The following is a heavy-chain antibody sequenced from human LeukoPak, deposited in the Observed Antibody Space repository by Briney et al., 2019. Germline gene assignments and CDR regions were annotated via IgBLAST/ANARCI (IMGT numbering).Heavy chain of an antibody. CDR1: GGSITSTNY. J-gene: IGHJ4*02. CDR3: AREGGPYRPLDY. CDR2: VNLQGTT. Sequence: SETLSLTCGVSGGSITSTNYWTWVRQPPGKALEWIGEVNLQGTTNYNPSLMGRVAISVDMSENHIPLQLTSVTAADTAVYYCAREGGPYRPLDYSGQGTLVTVSS. V-gene: IGHV4-4*02.